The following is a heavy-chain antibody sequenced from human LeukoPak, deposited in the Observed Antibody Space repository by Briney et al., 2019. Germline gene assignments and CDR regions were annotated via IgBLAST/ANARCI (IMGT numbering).Heavy chain of an antibody. D-gene: IGHD4-17*01. Sequence: SETLSLTCAVSGVSFNDYYWSWVRQTPGKGLEWIGEINHSGYTNDGPSLKSRVTLSIDTSRKQFSLNLRSVTVADAGIYYCTRMTTGHDYWGQGTLVTVSS. CDR1: GVSFNDYY. V-gene: IGHV4-34*01. CDR3: TRMTTGHDY. J-gene: IGHJ4*02. CDR2: INHSGYT.